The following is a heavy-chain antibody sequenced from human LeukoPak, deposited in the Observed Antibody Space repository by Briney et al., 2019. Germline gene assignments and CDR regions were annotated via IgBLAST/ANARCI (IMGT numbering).Heavy chain of an antibody. Sequence: YPGRSLRLSCAASGFTFSSYAMHWVRQAPGKGLEWVAVISYDGSNKYYADSVKGRFTISRDNSKNTLYLQMNSLRAEDTAVYYCARLNCGGDCYPTPGGAFDIWGQGTMVTVSS. J-gene: IGHJ3*02. CDR3: ARLNCGGDCYPTPGGAFDI. V-gene: IGHV3-30-3*01. CDR2: ISYDGSNK. D-gene: IGHD2-21*02. CDR1: GFTFSSYA.